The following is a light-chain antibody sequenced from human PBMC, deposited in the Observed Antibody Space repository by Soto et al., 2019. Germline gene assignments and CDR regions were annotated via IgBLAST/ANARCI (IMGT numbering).Light chain of an antibody. CDR3: SSFTATKTVV. CDR2: EVT. Sequence: QSALTQPASVSGSPGQSITISCTGTSSDVGGHNYVSWYQQHPGKAPKLMIYEVTNRPSGVSNRFSASKSGNTASLTISGLQAEDEADYYCSSFTATKTVVFGGGTKLTVL. V-gene: IGLV2-14*01. CDR1: SSDVGGHNY. J-gene: IGLJ2*01.